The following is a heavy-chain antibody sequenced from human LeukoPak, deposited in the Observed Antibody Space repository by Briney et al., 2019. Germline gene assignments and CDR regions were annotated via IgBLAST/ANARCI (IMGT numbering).Heavy chain of an antibody. Sequence: GGSLRLSCAASGFTFDDYAMHWVRQAPGKGLEWVSGISWNSGSIGYADSVKGRFTISRDNAKNSLYLQMNSLRAEDTALYYCAKDISAAIPGYFDYWGQGTPVTVSS. J-gene: IGHJ4*02. CDR1: GFTFDDYA. CDR3: AKDISAAIPGYFDY. CDR2: ISWNSGSI. V-gene: IGHV3-9*01. D-gene: IGHD2-2*01.